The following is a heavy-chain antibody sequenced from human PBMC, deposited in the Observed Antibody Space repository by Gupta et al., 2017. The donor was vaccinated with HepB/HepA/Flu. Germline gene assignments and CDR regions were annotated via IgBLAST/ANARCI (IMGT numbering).Heavy chain of an antibody. J-gene: IGHJ5*02. V-gene: IGHV3-23*01. Sequence: EVQLLESGGGLVQPRGSLRLSSAASGFTFLRYAMSWFRQAPGKGLEWVSAISGSGGSTYYADSVKGRFTISRDNSKNTLYLQMNSLRAEYTAVYYCAKDRGQLVRWGLFSDGFDPWGQGTLVTVSS. D-gene: IGHD6-6*01. CDR1: GFTFLRYA. CDR3: AKDRGQLVRWGLFSDGFDP. CDR2: ISGSGGST.